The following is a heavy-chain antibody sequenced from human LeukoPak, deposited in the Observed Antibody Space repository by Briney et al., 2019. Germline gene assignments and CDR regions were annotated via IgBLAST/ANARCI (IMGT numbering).Heavy chain of an antibody. Sequence: GGSLRLSCAGSGFTFSSYWMHWVRHAPGKGPVWVSRINTDGSGTNYADFVKGRFTISRDNAKNTLYLQMNSLRVEDTAVYYCAKLGSSSWNWFDPWGQGTLVTVSS. CDR1: GFTFSSYW. CDR2: INTDGSGT. CDR3: AKLGSSSWNWFDP. V-gene: IGHV3-74*01. J-gene: IGHJ5*02. D-gene: IGHD6-13*01.